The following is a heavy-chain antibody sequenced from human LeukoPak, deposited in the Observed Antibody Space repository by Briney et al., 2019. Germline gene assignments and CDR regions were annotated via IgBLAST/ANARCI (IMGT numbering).Heavy chain of an antibody. Sequence: PSETLSLTCTVSGGSISSSSYYWGWIRQPPGKGLEWIGSIYYSGSTYYNPSLKSRVTISVDTSKNQFSLKLSSVTAADTAVYYCARHAVAARPDDVGFFDYWGQGTLVTVSS. CDR3: ARHAVAARPDDVGFFDY. V-gene: IGHV4-39*01. CDR1: GGSISSSSYY. J-gene: IGHJ4*02. D-gene: IGHD6-6*01. CDR2: IYYSGST.